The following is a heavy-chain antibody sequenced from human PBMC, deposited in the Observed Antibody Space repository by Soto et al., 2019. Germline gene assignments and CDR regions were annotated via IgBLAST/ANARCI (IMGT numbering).Heavy chain of an antibody. CDR3: ARLLFGAANWFDP. Sequence: TSETLSLTCTVSGGSISSYYWSWIRQPPGKGLEWIGYIYYSGSTNYNPSLKSRVTISVDTSKNQFSLKLSSVTAADTAVYYCARLLFGAANWFDPWGQGTLVTAS. CDR2: IYYSGST. D-gene: IGHD3-10*01. V-gene: IGHV4-59*01. CDR1: GGSISSYY. J-gene: IGHJ5*02.